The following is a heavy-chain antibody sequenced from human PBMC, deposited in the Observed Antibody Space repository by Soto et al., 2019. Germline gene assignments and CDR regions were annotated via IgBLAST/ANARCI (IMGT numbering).Heavy chain of an antibody. V-gene: IGHV4-34*01. J-gene: IGHJ4*02. Sequence: XXTLSLTCAVYRGSFSGYYWTWIRQPPGTGLEWMAXINHSXSTNYNKSLKXXVTISVDXXKNQSSLKMTSVTAADTAVYYCARDKINGIFDYWGQGTLVTVSS. CDR3: ARDKINGIFDY. D-gene: IGHD2-8*01. CDR2: INHSXST. CDR1: RGSFSGYY.